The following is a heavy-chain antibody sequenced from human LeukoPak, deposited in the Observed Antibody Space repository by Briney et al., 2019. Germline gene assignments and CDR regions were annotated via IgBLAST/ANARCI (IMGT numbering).Heavy chain of an antibody. V-gene: IGHV1-46*01. J-gene: IGHJ5*02. Sequence: ASVKVSCKASGYTFTSYYMHWVRQAPGQGLEWMGIINPSGGSTSYAQKFQGRVTMTRDTSTSTVYMELSSLRSEDTAVYYCASEVLRYFDWLGPRGPFDPWGQGTLVTVSS. CDR3: ASEVLRYFDWLGPRGPFDP. CDR2: INPSGGST. CDR1: GYTFTSYY. D-gene: IGHD3-9*01.